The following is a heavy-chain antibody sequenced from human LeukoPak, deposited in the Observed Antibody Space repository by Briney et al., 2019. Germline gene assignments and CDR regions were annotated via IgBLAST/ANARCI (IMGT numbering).Heavy chain of an antibody. CDR3: ARGGYSYGYDDDFDY. D-gene: IGHD5-18*01. CDR2: IYNRGST. Sequence: SETLSVTCTVSGGSISSYYWSWIRQPPGKGLEWIGYIYNRGSTNYNPSLKSRVTISVDTSKNKFSLKLSSVTAADTAVYYCARGGYSYGYDDDFDYWGQGTLVTVSS. V-gene: IGHV4-59*01. J-gene: IGHJ4*02. CDR1: GGSISSYY.